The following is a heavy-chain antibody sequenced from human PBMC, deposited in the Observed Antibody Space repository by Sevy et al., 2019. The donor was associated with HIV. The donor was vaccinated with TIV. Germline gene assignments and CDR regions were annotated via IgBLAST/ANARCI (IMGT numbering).Heavy chain of an antibody. J-gene: IGHJ5*02. CDR2: INHSGST. D-gene: IGHD4-17*01. CDR1: GGSFSGYY. V-gene: IGHV4-34*01. Sequence: SETLSLTCAVYGGSFSGYYWSWIRQPPGKGLEWIGEINHSGSTNYNPSLKSRVTISVDTSKNQFSLKLSSVTAADTAVYYCARDLTTRDWFDPWGQGTLVTVSS. CDR3: ARDLTTRDWFDP.